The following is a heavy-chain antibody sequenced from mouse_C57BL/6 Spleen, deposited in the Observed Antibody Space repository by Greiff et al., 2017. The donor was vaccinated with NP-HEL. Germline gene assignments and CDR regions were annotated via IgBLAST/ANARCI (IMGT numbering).Heavy chain of an antibody. V-gene: IGHV1-18*01. J-gene: IGHJ1*03. CDR2: INPNNGGT. D-gene: IGHD2-4*01. CDR1: GYTFTDYN. CDR3: ARRYDYDWYFDV. Sequence: EVQLQQSGPELVKPGASVKIPCKASGYTFTDYNMDWVKQSHGKSLEWIGDINPNNGGTIYNQKFKGKATLTVDTSSSTAYMEIRSLTSEDTAVYYCARRYDYDWYFDVWGTGTTVTVSS.